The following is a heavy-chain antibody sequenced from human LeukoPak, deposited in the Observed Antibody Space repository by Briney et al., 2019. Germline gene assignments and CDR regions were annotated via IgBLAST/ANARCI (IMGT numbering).Heavy chain of an antibody. J-gene: IGHJ4*02. CDR1: GFTFSNYW. V-gene: IGHV3-7*01. Sequence: PGGSLRLSCATSGFTFSNYWMSWVRQAPGKGLEWVANIKQDGSEKYYVDSVKGRFTISRDNAKNSLYLQMNSLRAEDTAVYYCARGDPPHGCPLDYWGQGSMVTVSS. CDR2: IKQDGSEK. CDR3: ARGDPPHGCPLDY. D-gene: IGHD2-8*01.